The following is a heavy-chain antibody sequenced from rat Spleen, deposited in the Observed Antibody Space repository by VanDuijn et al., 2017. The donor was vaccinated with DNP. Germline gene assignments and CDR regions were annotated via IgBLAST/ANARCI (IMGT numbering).Heavy chain of an antibody. CDR3: TRVYRYNPPYAMEA. Sequence: QVQLKESGPGLVQPSQTLSLTCTVSGFSSTDYSLHWVRQPPGKGLEWMGRIRSGGSTDYNSALKSRLSISRDTFKSQVFLKMNSLQTEDTATYFCTRVYRYNPPYAMEAWGQGTSVTVSS. CDR1: GFSSTDYS. CDR2: IRSGGST. D-gene: IGHD1-5*01. J-gene: IGHJ4*01. V-gene: IGHV2-19*01.